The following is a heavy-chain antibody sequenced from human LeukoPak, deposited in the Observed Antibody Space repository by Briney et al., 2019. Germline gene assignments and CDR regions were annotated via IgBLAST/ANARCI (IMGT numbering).Heavy chain of an antibody. J-gene: IGHJ4*02. CDR3: AREGQWLAIGLDF. CDR2: ISAFNGNT. CDR1: GYSFTSFG. V-gene: IGHV1-18*01. Sequence: GASVKVSCKASGYSFTSFGISWVRQAPGQGLEWMGWISAFNGNTNYAQNLQDRVTMTTDTSTSTAYMELRSLTSDDTAVYYCAREGQWLAIGLDFWGQGTLVTVSS. D-gene: IGHD6-19*01.